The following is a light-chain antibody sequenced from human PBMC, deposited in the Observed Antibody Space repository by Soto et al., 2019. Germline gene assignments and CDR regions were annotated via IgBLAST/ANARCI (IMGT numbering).Light chain of an antibody. V-gene: IGKV1-33*01. CDR1: PDISNY. CDR2: DAS. CDR3: QQYDNLPPLT. Sequence: DIPMTQSPSSLSASVGDRVTITCQASPDISNYLNWYQQKPGKAPKLLIYDASNLETGVPSRFSGSGSGTDFTFTISSLQPEDIATYYCQQYDNLPPLTFGGGTKVEIK. J-gene: IGKJ4*01.